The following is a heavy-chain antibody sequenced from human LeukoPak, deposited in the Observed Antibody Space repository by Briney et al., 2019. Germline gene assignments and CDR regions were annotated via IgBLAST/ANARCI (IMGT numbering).Heavy chain of an antibody. Sequence: SETLSLTCAVYGGSFSGYYWSWIRQPPGKGLEWMGEINHSGSTNYNPSLKSRVTISLDTSKNQFSLKLSSVTAADTAVYYRARATWVYGMDVWGQGTTVTVSS. CDR3: ARATWVYGMDV. V-gene: IGHV4-34*01. J-gene: IGHJ6*02. CDR1: GGSFSGYY. CDR2: INHSGST.